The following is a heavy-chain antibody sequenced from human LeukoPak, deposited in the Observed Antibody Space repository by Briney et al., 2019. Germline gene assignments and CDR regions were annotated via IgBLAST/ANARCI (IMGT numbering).Heavy chain of an antibody. CDR2: ISWNSGSI. Sequence: GGSLRLSCAASGFTFDDYAMHWVQQAPGKGLEWVSGISWNSGSIGYADSVKGRFTISRDNAKNSLYLQMNSLRAEDTALYYCAKDGHTGYYYYYMDVWGKGTTVTVSS. D-gene: IGHD1-14*01. CDR3: AKDGHTGYYYYYMDV. J-gene: IGHJ6*03. CDR1: GFTFDDYA. V-gene: IGHV3-9*01.